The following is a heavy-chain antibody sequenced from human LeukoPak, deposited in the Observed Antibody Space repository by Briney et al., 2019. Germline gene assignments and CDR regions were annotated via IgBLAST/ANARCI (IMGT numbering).Heavy chain of an antibody. J-gene: IGHJ5*02. D-gene: IGHD2-2*01. CDR3: ARGGGSCCPA. CDR2: VGSSGGDT. CDR1: GFTFSSIG. Sequence: GGSLRLSCTASGFTFSSIGMSWVRQAPGKGLEWVSSVGSSGGDTYYAGSVRGRFTISRDNSKNTLYLQMNNLRAEDTAVYYCARGGGSCCPAWGQGTLVTVSS. V-gene: IGHV3-23*01.